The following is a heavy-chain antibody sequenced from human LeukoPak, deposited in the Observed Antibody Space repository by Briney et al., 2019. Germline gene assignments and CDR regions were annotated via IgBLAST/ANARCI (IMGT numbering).Heavy chain of an antibody. V-gene: IGHV3-23*01. Sequence: PGGSLRLSCAGSGFTFSSYAMSWVRQAPGKGLEWVSAISGSGGSTYYADSVKGRFTISRDNSKNTLYLQMNSLRAEDTAVYYCAKGGYSSSWYVMIWFDPWGQGTLVTVSS. CDR3: AKGGYSSSWYVMIWFDP. CDR2: ISGSGGST. D-gene: IGHD6-13*01. CDR1: GFTFSSYA. J-gene: IGHJ5*02.